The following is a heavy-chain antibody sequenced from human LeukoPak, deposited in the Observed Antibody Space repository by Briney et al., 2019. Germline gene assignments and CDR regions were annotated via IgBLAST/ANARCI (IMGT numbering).Heavy chain of an antibody. V-gene: IGHV5-10-1*01. J-gene: IGHJ3*02. CDR1: GYSFTSYW. D-gene: IGHD6-13*01. CDR3: ARQGSSFDAFDI. CDR2: IDPSDSYT. Sequence: GASLQISCQSSGYSFTSYWISWVRQLPGKGLEWMGRIDPSDSYTNYSPSFQGHVTISADKSISTAYLQWSSLKASDTAMYYCARQGSSFDAFDIWGQGTMVTVSS.